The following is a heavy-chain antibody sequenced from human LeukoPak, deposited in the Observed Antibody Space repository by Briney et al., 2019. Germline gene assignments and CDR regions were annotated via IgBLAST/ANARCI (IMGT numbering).Heavy chain of an antibody. CDR1: GGSFSGYY. D-gene: IGHD4-17*01. CDR3: ARLTTATTEDY. V-gene: IGHV4-34*01. Sequence: SETLSLTCAVYGGSFSGYYWSWIRQPPGKGLEWIGEINHSGSTNYNPSLKSRVTISVDTSKNQFSLKLSSVTAADTAVYYCARLTTATTEDYWGQGTLVTVSS. CDR2: INHSGST. J-gene: IGHJ4*02.